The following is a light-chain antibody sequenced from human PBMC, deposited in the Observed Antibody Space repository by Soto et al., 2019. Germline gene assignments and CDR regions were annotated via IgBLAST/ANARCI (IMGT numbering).Light chain of an antibody. CDR3: QQSFNTPRT. Sequence: DIQLTQSPSSLSASVGDTVTISCRASQSIANYVNWYFQKPGTAPKLLIDAATTLHSGVPSRFSGSGSGTDCTLTISSLQPEEFATYYCQQSFNTPRTFGQGTKVDIK. CDR1: QSIANY. J-gene: IGKJ1*01. CDR2: AAT. V-gene: IGKV1-39*01.